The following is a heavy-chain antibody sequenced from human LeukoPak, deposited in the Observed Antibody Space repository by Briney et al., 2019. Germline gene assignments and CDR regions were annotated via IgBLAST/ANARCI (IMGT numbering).Heavy chain of an antibody. CDR1: GYTFTSYD. Sequence: ASVKVSCKASGYTFTSYDINWVRQATGQGPEWVGWMSPNTGNTGYAQKFQGRVTITRNTSISTAYMELSSLTSEDTAVYYCARQMPIVVVPAAIPDYWGQGTLVTVSS. CDR3: ARQMPIVVVPAAIPDY. J-gene: IGHJ4*02. D-gene: IGHD2-2*02. CDR2: MSPNTGNT. V-gene: IGHV1-8*03.